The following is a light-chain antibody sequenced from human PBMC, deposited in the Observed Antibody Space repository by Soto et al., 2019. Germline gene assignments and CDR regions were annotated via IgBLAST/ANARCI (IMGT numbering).Light chain of an antibody. CDR1: SSDAGGYNY. CDR3: SSYIPNNSTYV. Sequence: QSVLTQPASVSGSPGQSITISCTGTSSDAGGYNYVSWYQHHPGKAPKRMIHDVSNRPSGVSNRFSGSKSGNTASLTISGLQAEDEADYYCSSYIPNNSTYVFGTGTKVTVL. V-gene: IGLV2-14*03. J-gene: IGLJ1*01. CDR2: DVS.